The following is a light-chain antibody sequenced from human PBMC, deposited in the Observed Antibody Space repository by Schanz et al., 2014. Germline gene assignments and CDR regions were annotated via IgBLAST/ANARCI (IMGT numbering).Light chain of an antibody. CDR3: QQYGRSPPT. Sequence: EIVLTQSPGTLSLSPGDRAILSCRASQSVRSYLAWYQQKPGQAPRLLIYGASTRATGIPARFSGSGSGTDFTLTISRLEPEDFAVYYCQQYGRSPPTFGQGTKVEIK. V-gene: IGKV3-20*01. J-gene: IGKJ1*01. CDR2: GAS. CDR1: QSVRSY.